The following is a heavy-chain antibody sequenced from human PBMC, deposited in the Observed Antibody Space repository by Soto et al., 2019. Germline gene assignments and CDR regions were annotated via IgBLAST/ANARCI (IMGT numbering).Heavy chain of an antibody. CDR2: IYHTGTT. J-gene: IGHJ6*02. V-gene: IGHV4-30-2*01. Sequence: SMSPKSAVCVDSISVVGDSWSWIRQPPGKALEWIGYIYHTGTTYYTAALKSRVTISLDRSKNRISLSLNSVTAADTAVYYCAATVFGEYSHYALDVLVQGTTVTVSS. CDR1: VDSISVVGDS. D-gene: IGHD3-3*01. CDR3: AATVFGEYSHYALDV.